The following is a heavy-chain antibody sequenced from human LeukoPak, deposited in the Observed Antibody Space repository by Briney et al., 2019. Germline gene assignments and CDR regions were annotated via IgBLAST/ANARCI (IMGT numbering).Heavy chain of an antibody. D-gene: IGHD5-24*01. J-gene: IGHJ4*02. CDR3: ARGGMATIIPFDY. Sequence: GGSLRLSCAASGFTVSSNYMSWVRQAPGKGLEWVSVIYSGGSTFYADSVMGRFTISRDNSKNTLYLQMNSLRAEDTAVYYCARGGMATIIPFDYWGQGTLATVSS. CDR2: IYSGGST. CDR1: GFTVSSNY. V-gene: IGHV3-53*01.